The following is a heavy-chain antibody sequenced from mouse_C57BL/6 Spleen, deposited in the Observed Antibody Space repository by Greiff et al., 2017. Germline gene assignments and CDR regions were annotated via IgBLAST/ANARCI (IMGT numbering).Heavy chain of an antibody. V-gene: IGHV1-4*01. D-gene: IGHD2-3*01. CDR2: INPSSGYT. CDR3: ARGKYDGYYVLAY. J-gene: IGHJ3*01. CDR1: GYTFTSYT. Sequence: VQLQQSGAELARPGASVKMSCTASGYTFTSYTMHWVKQRPGQGLEWIGYINPSSGYTKYNQKFKDKATLTADKSSSTAYMQLSSLTSEDSAVYYCARGKYDGYYVLAYWGQGTLVTVSA.